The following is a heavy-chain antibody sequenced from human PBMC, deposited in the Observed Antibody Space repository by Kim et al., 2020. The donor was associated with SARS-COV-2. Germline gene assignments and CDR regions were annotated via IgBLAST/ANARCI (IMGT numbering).Heavy chain of an antibody. CDR3: ARLRAYRNSWTYFNY. J-gene: IGHJ4*02. CDR1: GGSISDYY. V-gene: IGHV4-59*08. CDR2: IYSSGGT. D-gene: IGHD4-4*01. Sequence: SETLSPTCTVSGGSISDYYWSWNRQPPGKGLEWIGNIYSSGGTNYHPSLKSRVTMSIDTSKNQFSLKLTSVTAADAAIYYCARLRAYRNSWTYFNYWGQG.